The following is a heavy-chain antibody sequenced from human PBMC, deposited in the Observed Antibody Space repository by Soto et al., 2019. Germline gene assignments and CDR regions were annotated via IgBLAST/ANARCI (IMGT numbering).Heavy chain of an antibody. CDR2: IYWDDDK. CDR3: VQSRCGGDCLQSYSSHSYYGLDV. J-gene: IGHJ6*02. CDR1: GLSLSTTGVG. V-gene: IGHV2-5*02. Sequence: QITLKESGPTLVKPTQTLTLTCTFSGLSLSTTGVGVGWIRQPPGKALEWLALIYWDDDKRYSPSRKSRLTVTKDTSKNPVXLXMXXMDPVDTATYYCVQSRCGGDCLQSYSSHSYYGLDVWGQGTTVTVSS. D-gene: IGHD2-21*02.